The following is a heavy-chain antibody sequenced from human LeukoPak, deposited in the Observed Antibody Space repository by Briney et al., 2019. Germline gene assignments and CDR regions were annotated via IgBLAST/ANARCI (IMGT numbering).Heavy chain of an antibody. CDR1: GFTFSSYA. CDR3: AKPLYRTTVTTVFDY. V-gene: IGHV3-23*01. J-gene: IGHJ4*02. Sequence: PGGSLRLSCAASGFTFSSYAMSWVRQAPGKGLEWVSAISGSGGSTYYADSVKGRFTISRDNSKNTLYLQMNSLRAEDTAVYYCAKPLYRTTVTTVFDYWGQGTLVTVSS. CDR2: ISGSGGST. D-gene: IGHD4-17*01.